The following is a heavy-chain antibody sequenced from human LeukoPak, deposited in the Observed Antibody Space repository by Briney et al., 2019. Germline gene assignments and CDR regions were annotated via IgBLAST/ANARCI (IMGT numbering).Heavy chain of an antibody. CDR3: ARPTEAHTYYYDSSGYYDAFDI. CDR2: INPNSGGT. V-gene: IGHV1-2*06. Sequence: ASVKVSCKASGYTFTGYYMHWVRQAPGQGREWMGRINPNSGGTNYAQKFQGRVTMTRDTSISTAYMELSRLRPDDTAVYYCARPTEAHTYYYDSSGYYDAFDIWGQGTMVTVSS. CDR1: GYTFTGYY. D-gene: IGHD3-22*01. J-gene: IGHJ3*02.